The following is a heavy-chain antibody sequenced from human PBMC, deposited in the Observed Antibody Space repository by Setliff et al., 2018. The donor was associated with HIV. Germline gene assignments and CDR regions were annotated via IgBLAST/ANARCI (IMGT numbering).Heavy chain of an antibody. CDR3: ARHVYRGRAASAHLDPFDF. CDR2: INHSGNT. D-gene: IGHD1-1*01. V-gene: IGHV4-34*01. J-gene: IGHJ4*02. CDR1: GGSFSGY. Sequence: SETLSLTCAVYGGSFSGYWSWIRQSPGKGLEWLGEINHSGNTHYDPSLKSRVTISVDTSKNQFSLKLSSVTAADTAVFYCARHVYRGRAASAHLDPFDFWGQGTLVTVSS.